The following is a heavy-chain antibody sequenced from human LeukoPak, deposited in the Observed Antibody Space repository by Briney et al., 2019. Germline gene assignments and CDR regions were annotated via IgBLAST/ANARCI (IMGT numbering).Heavy chain of an antibody. CDR2: IYYIGST. D-gene: IGHD2-2*01. Sequence: PSETLSFTCTVSGGSISSSSYYWGWIRKPPGKGLEWIGNIYYIGSTYYNPSLKSRVTISVDTSKNHFSLKLSSVTAADTAVYYCARLPLVSPGCDYWGQGTLVTVSP. V-gene: IGHV4-39*02. J-gene: IGHJ4*02. CDR1: GGSISSSSYY. CDR3: ARLPLVSPGCDY.